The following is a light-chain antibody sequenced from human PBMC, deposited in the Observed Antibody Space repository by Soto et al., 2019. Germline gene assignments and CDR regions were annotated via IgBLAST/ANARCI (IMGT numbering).Light chain of an antibody. CDR2: GAS. V-gene: IGKV3D-15*01. CDR1: QSVSSN. J-gene: IGKJ5*01. Sequence: EIVMTQSPATLSVSPGERATLSCRASQSVSSNLAWYQQKPGQAPRLLIYGASNRATGIPDRFSGSGSGTDFTLTISRLQSEDFAVYYCQQYNNWPITFGQGTRLEIK. CDR3: QQYNNWPIT.